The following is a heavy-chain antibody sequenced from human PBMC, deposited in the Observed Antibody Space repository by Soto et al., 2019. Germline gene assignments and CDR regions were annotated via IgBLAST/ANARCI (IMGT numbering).Heavy chain of an antibody. Sequence: NLSLTRTVSGGSLSSGGSYWSWSRQHPGKGLEWIGYIYYSGSTYYNPSLKSRVTISVDTSKNQFSLKLSSVTAADTAVYYCARDSTAAAGPSDAFDIWGQGTMVTVS. CDR3: ARDSTAAAGPSDAFDI. J-gene: IGHJ3*02. CDR1: GGSLSSGGSY. D-gene: IGHD6-13*01. V-gene: IGHV4-31*03. CDR2: IYYSGST.